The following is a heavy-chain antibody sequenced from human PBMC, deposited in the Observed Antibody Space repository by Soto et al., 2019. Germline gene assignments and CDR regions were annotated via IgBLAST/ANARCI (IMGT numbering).Heavy chain of an antibody. D-gene: IGHD1-26*01. J-gene: IGHJ5*02. CDR2: INHSGST. Sequence: QVQLQQWGAGLLKPSETLSLTCAVYGGSFSGYYWSWIRQPPGKGLEWIGEINHSGSTNYNPSLKSRVTISVDTSKNQFSLKLSSVTAADTAVYYCARSWSGTLNWFDPWGQGTLVTVSS. V-gene: IGHV4-34*01. CDR3: ARSWSGTLNWFDP. CDR1: GGSFSGYY.